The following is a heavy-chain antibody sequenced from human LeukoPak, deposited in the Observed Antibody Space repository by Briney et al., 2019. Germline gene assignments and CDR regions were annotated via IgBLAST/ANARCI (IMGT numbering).Heavy chain of an antibody. D-gene: IGHD6-13*01. Sequence: SGGSLRLSCAASGFTFSSYGMHWVRQAPGKGLEWVAVIWYDGSNKYYADSVKGRFTISRDNSKNTLYLQMNSLRAEDTAMYYCAKDQGVAAAALPEGYFDYWGQGTLVTVSS. CDR3: AKDQGVAAAALPEGYFDY. CDR2: IWYDGSNK. V-gene: IGHV3-33*06. CDR1: GFTFSSYG. J-gene: IGHJ4*02.